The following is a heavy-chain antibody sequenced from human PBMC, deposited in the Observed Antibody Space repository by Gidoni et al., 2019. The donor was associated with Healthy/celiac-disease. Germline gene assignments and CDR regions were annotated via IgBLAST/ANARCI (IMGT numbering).Heavy chain of an antibody. D-gene: IGHD5-18*01. CDR2: IYSGGST. Sequence: EVQLVDSGGGLVQPGGSLRVSGAASGFTVSSNYLRWVRQAPGKGLEWVSVIYSGGSTYYADSVKGRFTISRDNSKNTLYLQMNSLRAEDTAVYYCASSTAMDDYWGQGTLVTVSS. J-gene: IGHJ4*02. CDR3: ASSTAMDDY. V-gene: IGHV3-66*01. CDR1: GFTVSSNY.